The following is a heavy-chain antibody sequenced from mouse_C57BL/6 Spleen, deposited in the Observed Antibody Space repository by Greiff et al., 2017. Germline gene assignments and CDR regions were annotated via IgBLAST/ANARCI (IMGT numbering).Heavy chain of an antibody. D-gene: IGHD4-1*01. V-gene: IGHV14-3*01. Sequence: VQLLQSVAELVRPGASVKLSCTASGFNIKNTYMHWVKQRPEQGLEWIGRIDPANGNTKYAPKVQGKATITAATYYNTAHLLLSSLTSGDTAIYYCAPRTGTGERFAYWGQGTLVTVSA. J-gene: IGHJ3*01. CDR3: APRTGTGERFAY. CDR2: IDPANGNT. CDR1: GFNIKNTY.